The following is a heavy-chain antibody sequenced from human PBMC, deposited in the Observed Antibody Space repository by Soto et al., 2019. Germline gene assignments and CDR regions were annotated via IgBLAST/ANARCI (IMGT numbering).Heavy chain of an antibody. J-gene: IGHJ4*02. D-gene: IGHD3-22*01. CDR3: ARASGYYSPFDY. CDR2: IYYGGST. V-gene: IGHV4-31*03. Sequence: ASETLSLTCTVSGGSISSGGYYWSWIRQHPGKGLEWIGYIYYGGSTYYNPSLKSRVTISVDTSKNQFSLKLSSVAAADTAVYYCARASGYYSPFDYWGQGTLVTVSS. CDR1: GGSISSGGYY.